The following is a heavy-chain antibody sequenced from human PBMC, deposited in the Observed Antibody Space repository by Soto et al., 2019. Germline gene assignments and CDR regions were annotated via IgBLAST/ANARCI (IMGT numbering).Heavy chain of an antibody. J-gene: IGHJ5*02. CDR3: ARLVWSYGTWFDP. CDR2: IYYSGST. CDR1: GGSISPYY. D-gene: IGHD5-18*01. Sequence: SETLSLTCTVSGGSISPYYWAWIRQPPGKGLEWVGYIYYSGSTSYNPSLKSRVTISADTSKNQFSLKLSSVTAADTAVYYCARLVWSYGTWFDPWGQGTLVTVSS. V-gene: IGHV4-59*08.